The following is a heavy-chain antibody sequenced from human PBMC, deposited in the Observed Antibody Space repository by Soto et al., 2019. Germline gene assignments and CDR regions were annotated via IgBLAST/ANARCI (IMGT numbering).Heavy chain of an antibody. D-gene: IGHD3-10*01. CDR2: IYPTDSDI. J-gene: IGHJ4*02. V-gene: IGHV5-51*01. CDR3: ARQDGFGLYYFDY. CDR1: GYSFTGYW. Sequence: PGESLKISCKTSGYSFTGYWVAWVRQTPGRGLEWMGIIYPTDSDIRYSPSFQGQVTISAGKSISTVYLQWSSLKASDTAMYYCARQDGFGLYYFDYWGQGTLVTVSS.